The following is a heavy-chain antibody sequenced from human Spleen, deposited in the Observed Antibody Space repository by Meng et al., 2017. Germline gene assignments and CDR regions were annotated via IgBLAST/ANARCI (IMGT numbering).Heavy chain of an antibody. CDR1: GFTFSSYA. Sequence: GGSLRLSCAASGFTFSSYAMSWVRQAPGKGLEWVSSISSSSTIYYADSVKGRFTISRDNAKNSLYLQMNSLGAEDTALYYCAKDRASYPQSPDYWGQGTLVTVSS. V-gene: IGHV3-69-1*01. J-gene: IGHJ4*02. D-gene: IGHD2-2*01. CDR2: ISSSSTI. CDR3: AKDRASYPQSPDY.